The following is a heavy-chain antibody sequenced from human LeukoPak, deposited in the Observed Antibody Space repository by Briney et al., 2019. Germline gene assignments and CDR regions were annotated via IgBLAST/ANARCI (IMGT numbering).Heavy chain of an antibody. D-gene: IGHD3-22*01. J-gene: IGHJ6*03. V-gene: IGHV3-15*01. Sequence: GGSLRLSCAASGFTFSNAWMSWVRQVPGKGLEWVGRIKSKTDGGTTDYAAPVKGRFTISRDDSKNTLYRQMNSLKTEDTAVYYCTTHSRDSSGYYYYYYYYMDVWGKGTTVTVSS. CDR3: TTHSRDSSGYYYYYYYYMDV. CDR2: IKSKTDGGTT. CDR1: GFTFSNAW.